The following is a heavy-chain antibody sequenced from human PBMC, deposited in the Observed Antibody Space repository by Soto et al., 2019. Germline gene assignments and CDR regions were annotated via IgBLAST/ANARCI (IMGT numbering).Heavy chain of an antibody. Sequence: SETLSLTCTVSGGSISSYYWSWIRQPPGKGLEWIGYIYYSGSTNYNPSLKSRVTISVDTSKNQFSLKLGSVTAADTAVYYCARLGYNYDSSGSQSYWGQGTLVTVSS. CDR3: ARLGYNYDSSGSQSY. J-gene: IGHJ4*02. V-gene: IGHV4-59*08. D-gene: IGHD3-22*01. CDR1: GGSISSYY. CDR2: IYYSGST.